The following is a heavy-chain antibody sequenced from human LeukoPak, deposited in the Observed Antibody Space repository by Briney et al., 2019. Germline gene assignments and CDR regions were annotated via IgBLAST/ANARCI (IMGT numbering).Heavy chain of an antibody. CDR1: GFTISSDS. J-gene: IGHJ4*02. CDR3: ARYHGGSSLSTYYFDY. CDR2: IGYGGDT. V-gene: IGHV3-64*01. Sequence: GGSLRLSCAASGFTISSDSMHWIRQAPGKGLEYVSAIGYGGDTYYANSVKGRFTISRDISKNTLYLQMGSLRPEDMAVYYCARYHGGSSLSTYYFDYWGQGTLVTVSS. D-gene: IGHD1-26*01.